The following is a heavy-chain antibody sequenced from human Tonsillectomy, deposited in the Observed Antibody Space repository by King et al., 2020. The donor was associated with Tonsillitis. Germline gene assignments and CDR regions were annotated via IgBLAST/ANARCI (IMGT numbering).Heavy chain of an antibody. CDR3: TRMRPGDNSGYYFDS. D-gene: IGHD4-23*01. V-gene: IGHV2-26*01. CDR1: GFSLSNARTA. J-gene: IGHJ4*02. CDR2: IFSNDEK. Sequence: TLKESGPVLVKPTETLTLTCTVSGFSLSNARTAVSWIRQPPGKALEWLAHIFSNDEKFYSTSLKTRLTISKDTSKSQVVLTMTNMDPVDTATYYCTRMRPGDNSGYYFDSWGQGTLVTVSS.